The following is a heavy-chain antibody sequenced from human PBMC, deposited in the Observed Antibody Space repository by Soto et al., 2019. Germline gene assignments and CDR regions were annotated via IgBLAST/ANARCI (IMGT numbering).Heavy chain of an antibody. J-gene: IGHJ4*02. CDR2: ISGSGGST. CDR1: GFTFSSYG. CDR3: AKGLYSGSYFDY. V-gene: IGHV3-23*01. D-gene: IGHD1-26*01. Sequence: EVQLLESGGGLVQPGGSLRLSCAASGFTFSSYGMTWVRQAPGTGLEWVSTISGSGGSTYYADSVKGQFTISRDNSKNTLYLQMNSLRAEDTAVYYCAKGLYSGSYFDYWGQGTLVTVSS.